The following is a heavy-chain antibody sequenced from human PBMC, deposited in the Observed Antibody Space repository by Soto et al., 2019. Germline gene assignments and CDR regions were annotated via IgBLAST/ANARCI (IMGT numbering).Heavy chain of an antibody. CDR2: ISTYNGDT. CDR3: SRQGSWTYYYYGLDV. D-gene: IGHD1-26*01. Sequence: QVQLVQSGPEVRKPGASVKVSCEASGYTFTTSGISWVRQVPGQGLEWMGWISTYNGDTNSAQNFQGRVLMTADTSTGTAYLEVMRLKSDDTAVYYCSRQGSWTYYYYGLDVWGQGTTVNVSS. V-gene: IGHV1-18*01. J-gene: IGHJ6*02. CDR1: GYTFTTSG.